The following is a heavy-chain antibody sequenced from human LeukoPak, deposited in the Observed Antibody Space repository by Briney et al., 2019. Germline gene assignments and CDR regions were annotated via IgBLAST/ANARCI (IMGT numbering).Heavy chain of an antibody. CDR2: MNPNSGNT. V-gene: IGHV1-8*01. CDR3: TYSSSYPGFDY. J-gene: IGHJ4*02. CDR1: GYTFTNFD. Sequence: ASVKVSCKTSGYTFTNFDINWVRQATGQGLEWWGWMNPNSGNTGYLQKFQGRVTMTRNTSINTAYMEVSSLRSDDTAVYYCTYSSSYPGFDYWGQGTLVTVSS. D-gene: IGHD6-6*01.